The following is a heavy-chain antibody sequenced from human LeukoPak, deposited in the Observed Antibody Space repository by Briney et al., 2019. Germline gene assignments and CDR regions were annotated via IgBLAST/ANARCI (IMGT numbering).Heavy chain of an antibody. CDR1: GFTFSNYA. Sequence: PGESLRLSCAASGFTFSNYAVGWVSQAPGKGLEWASTFTGSGGSTYYADSVKGRFTISRDNSKNTLYLQMNSLRTEATAVYYCAKGSRSGGSYYFDYWGQGTLVTVSS. J-gene: IGHJ4*02. CDR3: AKGSRSGGSYYFDY. V-gene: IGHV3-23*01. CDR2: FTGSGGST. D-gene: IGHD2-15*01.